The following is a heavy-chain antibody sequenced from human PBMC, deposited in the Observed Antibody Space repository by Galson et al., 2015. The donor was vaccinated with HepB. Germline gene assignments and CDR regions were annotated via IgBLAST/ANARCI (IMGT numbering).Heavy chain of an antibody. D-gene: IGHD3-3*01. J-gene: IGHJ4*02. CDR2: ISAYNGNT. V-gene: IGHV1-18*04. Sequence: SVKVSCKASGYTFTSYGISGVRQAPGQGLEWMGWISAYNGNTNYAQKLQGRVTMTTDTSTSTAYMELRSLRSDDTAVYYCARQAEYDFWSGQGDGGFDYWGQGTLVTVSS. CDR3: ARQAEYDFWSGQGDGGFDY. CDR1: GYTFTSYG.